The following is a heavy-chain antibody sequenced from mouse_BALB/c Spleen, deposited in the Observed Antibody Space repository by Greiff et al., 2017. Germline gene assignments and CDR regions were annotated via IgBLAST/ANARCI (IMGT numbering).Heavy chain of an antibody. CDR3: AYYGSSYGCDY. J-gene: IGHJ2*01. CDR1: GFNINDYY. D-gene: IGHD1-1*01. V-gene: IGHV14-1*02. Sequence: EVKLQQSGAELVRPGALVKLSCKASGFNINDYYMHWVKQRPEQGLEWIGWIDPENGNTIYDPKFQGKASITADTSSNTAYLQLSSLTSEDTAVYYCAYYGSSYGCDYWGQGTTLTVSS. CDR2: IDPENGNT.